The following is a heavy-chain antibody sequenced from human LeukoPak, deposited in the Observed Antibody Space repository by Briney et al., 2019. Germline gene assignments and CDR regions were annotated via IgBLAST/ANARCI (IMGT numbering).Heavy chain of an antibody. Sequence: GGSLRLSCAASGFTFDDYAMHWVRHAPGKGLEWVSGISWNSGSIGYADSVKGRFTISRDNAKNSLYLQMNSLRAEDTALYYCAKDMPRIAVAPYYFDYWGQGTLVTVSS. V-gene: IGHV3-9*01. CDR1: GFTFDDYA. CDR3: AKDMPRIAVAPYYFDY. CDR2: ISWNSGSI. D-gene: IGHD6-19*01. J-gene: IGHJ4*02.